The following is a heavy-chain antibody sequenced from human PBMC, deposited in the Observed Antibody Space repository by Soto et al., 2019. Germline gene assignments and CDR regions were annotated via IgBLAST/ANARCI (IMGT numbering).Heavy chain of an antibody. CDR1: GSSSDPFT. CDR3: ARDSGYGSVNSVNHYLDF. J-gene: IGHJ4*01. Sequence: PGGSLRLSCVASGSSSDPFTMHWVRELPGKGLEWVAGLSWDRSTVAYADSVKGRFTMSRDNAKNSLYLQMDSLRTEDTAVYYCARDSGYGSVNSVNHYLDFWGHGTLVTVSS. CDR2: LSWDRSTV. V-gene: IGHV3-9*02. D-gene: IGHD3-10*01.